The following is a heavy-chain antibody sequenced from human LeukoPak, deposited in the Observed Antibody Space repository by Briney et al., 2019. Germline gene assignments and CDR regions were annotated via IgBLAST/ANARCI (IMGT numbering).Heavy chain of an antibody. V-gene: IGHV1-18*01. CDR2: ISAYNDNT. CDR1: GGTFSSYA. Sequence: ASVKVSCKASGGTFSSYAISWVRQAPGQGLEWMGWISAYNDNTNYAQKLQGRVTMTTDTSTSTAYMELRSLRSDDTAVYYCARDRLLRYRGGFDPWGQGTLVTVSS. J-gene: IGHJ5*02. CDR3: ARDRLLRYRGGFDP. D-gene: IGHD3-9*01.